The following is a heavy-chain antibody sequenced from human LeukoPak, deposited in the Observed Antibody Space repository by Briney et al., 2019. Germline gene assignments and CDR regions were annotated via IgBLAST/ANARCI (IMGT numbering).Heavy chain of an antibody. Sequence: PGGSLRLSCAVSGFTFSSYAMSWVRQAPGKGLEWVSAISGSGGSTYYADSVKGRFTISRDNSKNTLYLQMNSLRAEDTAVYYCAKEGTQWLVPYVDYWGQGTLVTVSS. D-gene: IGHD6-19*01. CDR2: ISGSGGST. CDR1: GFTFSSYA. J-gene: IGHJ4*02. CDR3: AKEGTQWLVPYVDY. V-gene: IGHV3-23*01.